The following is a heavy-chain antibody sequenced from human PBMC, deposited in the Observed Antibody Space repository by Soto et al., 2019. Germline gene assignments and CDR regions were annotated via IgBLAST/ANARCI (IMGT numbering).Heavy chain of an antibody. Sequence: EVQLVESGGGLVQPGESLRLSCAASGFTFSYYRMHWVRQTPGKGLLWVSHIHDDGSRTSYADSVKGRFTISRDNARNTVYLQMNSLRDDDTAVYYCARGDRGAFDLWGQGTAVTVSS. D-gene: IGHD1-26*01. V-gene: IGHV3-74*03. CDR1: GFTFSYYR. CDR3: ARGDRGAFDL. CDR2: IHDDGSRT. J-gene: IGHJ3*01.